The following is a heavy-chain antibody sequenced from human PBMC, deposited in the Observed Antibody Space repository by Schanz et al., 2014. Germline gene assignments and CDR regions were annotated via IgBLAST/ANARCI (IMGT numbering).Heavy chain of an antibody. D-gene: IGHD1-26*01. J-gene: IGHJ5*02. V-gene: IGHV3-7*04. CDR2: INEDVRAK. CDR1: GFTFGTFW. Sequence: EVQLVESGGGLLQPGGSLRLSCAASGFTFGTFWMSWVRQAPGNGLEWVAIINEDVRAKQYLDSVKGRYTIPRDNSNTTLYLQMTSLRADDTAVYYCAKEIFSGSHYGWFDPWGQGTLVTVSS. CDR3: AKEIFSGSHYGWFDP.